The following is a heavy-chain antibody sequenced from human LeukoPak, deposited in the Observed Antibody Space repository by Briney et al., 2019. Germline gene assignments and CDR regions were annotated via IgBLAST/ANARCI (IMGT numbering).Heavy chain of an antibody. V-gene: IGHV4-34*01. CDR1: GGSFSGYY. CDR2: INHSGST. CDR3: ARKTINYYYYYGMDV. Sequence: RTSETLSLTCAVYGGSFSGYYWSWIRQPPGKGLEWIGEINHSGSTNYNPSLKSRVTISVDTSKNQFSLKLSSVTAADTAVYYCARKTINYYYYYGMDVWGQGTTVTVSS. J-gene: IGHJ6*02.